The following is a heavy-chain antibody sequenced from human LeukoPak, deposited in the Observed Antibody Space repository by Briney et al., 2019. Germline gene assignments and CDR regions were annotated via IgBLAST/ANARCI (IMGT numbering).Heavy chain of an antibody. CDR2: INPNSGGT. D-gene: IGHD3-3*01. J-gene: IGHJ4*02. Sequence: ASVKVSCKASGYTFTHYRLHWVRQAPGQGLEWMGWINPNSGGTNYAQKFQGRVTMTRDTSISTAYMELSRLRSDDTAVYYCARGDDFWSGYENQYYFDYWGQGTLVTASS. CDR1: GYTFTHYR. CDR3: ARGDDFWSGYENQYYFDY. V-gene: IGHV1-2*02.